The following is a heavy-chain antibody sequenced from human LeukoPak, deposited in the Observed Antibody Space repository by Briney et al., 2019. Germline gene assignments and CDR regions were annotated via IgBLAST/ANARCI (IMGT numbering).Heavy chain of an antibody. CDR1: GFTFRSYG. CDR2: ISSSSIYT. V-gene: IGHV3-21*05. Sequence: GGSLRLSCAASGFTFRSYGMHWIRQAPGKGLEWVSYISSSSIYTNYADSVKGRFTISRDNAKKSLYLQMNSLRAEDTAVYYCARGPDLSYGHRGFDYWGQGTLVTVSS. J-gene: IGHJ4*02. CDR3: ARGPDLSYGHRGFDY. D-gene: IGHD5-18*01.